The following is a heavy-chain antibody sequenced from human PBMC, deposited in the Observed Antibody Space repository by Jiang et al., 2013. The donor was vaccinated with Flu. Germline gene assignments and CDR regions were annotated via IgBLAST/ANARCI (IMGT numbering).Heavy chain of an antibody. CDR1: GFTFSSYW. V-gene: IGHV3-7*03. J-gene: IGHJ6*02. CDR2: IKQDGSEK. Sequence: SCAASGFTFSSYWMSWVRQAPGKGLEWVANIKQDGSEKYYVDSVKGRFTISRDNAKNSLYLQMNSLRDEDTAVYYCARDLVVPAAMRNYYYYYGMDVWGQGTTVTVSS. D-gene: IGHD2-2*01. CDR3: ARDLVVPAAMRNYYYYYGMDV.